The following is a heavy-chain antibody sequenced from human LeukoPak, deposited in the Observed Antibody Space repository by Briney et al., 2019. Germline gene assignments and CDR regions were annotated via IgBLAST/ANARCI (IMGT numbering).Heavy chain of an antibody. CDR1: GFTFSSYE. CDR3: AKVHRAYDYDSGSYYDSGFDY. V-gene: IGHV3-48*03. Sequence: GGSLRLSCAASGFTFSSYEMNWVRQAPGKGLEWVSYISSSGSTIYYADSVKGRFTISRDNAKNSLYLQMNSLRAEDTAIYYCAKVHRAYDYDSGSYYDSGFDYWGQGTLVTVSS. CDR2: ISSSGSTI. J-gene: IGHJ4*02. D-gene: IGHD3-10*01.